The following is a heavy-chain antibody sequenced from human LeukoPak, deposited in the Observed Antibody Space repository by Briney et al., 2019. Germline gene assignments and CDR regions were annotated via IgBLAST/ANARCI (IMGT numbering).Heavy chain of an antibody. CDR3: TRDLMDYDVSTGLHHYYMDV. D-gene: IGHD3-9*01. CDR2: ISSSSNYI. V-gene: IGHV3-21*01. Sequence: PGGSLRLSCAASGFSVSSNYLSWVRQAPGKGLEWVSSISSSSNYIYYADSVKGRFTISRDNAKNTLYLQMNTLRVEDTAVYYCTRDLMDYDVSTGLHHYYMDVWGQGTTVTVSS. J-gene: IGHJ6*02. CDR1: GFSVSSNY.